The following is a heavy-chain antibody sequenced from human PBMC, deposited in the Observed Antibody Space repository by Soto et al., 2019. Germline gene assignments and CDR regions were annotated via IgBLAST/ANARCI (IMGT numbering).Heavy chain of an antibody. CDR1: GDSMTSSVW. Sequence: SETLSLICTVSGDSMTSSVWWTLVRQPPGKGLEWIGEVFHTGNTNYNPSLKSRVTMSVDKSTNEFSLKVTSVTAADTAIYYCARKAWVRFDYWGQGALVTVSS. CDR3: ARKAWVRFDY. V-gene: IGHV4-4*02. CDR2: VFHTGNT. D-gene: IGHD7-27*01. J-gene: IGHJ4*02.